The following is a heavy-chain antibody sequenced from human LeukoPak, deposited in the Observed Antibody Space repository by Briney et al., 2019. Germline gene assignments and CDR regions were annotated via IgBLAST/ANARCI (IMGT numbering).Heavy chain of an antibody. CDR1: GGSISSYY. CDR2: IYYSGGT. V-gene: IGHV4-59*08. J-gene: IGHJ3*02. CDR3: ARPAVRWTEDAFDI. Sequence: SETLSLTCTASGGSISSYYWSWIRQPPGKGLEWIGYIYYSGGTNYNPSLKSRVTISVDTSKNQFSLKLSSVTAADTAVYYCARPAVRWTEDAFDIWGQGTMVTVSS. D-gene: IGHD3-16*01.